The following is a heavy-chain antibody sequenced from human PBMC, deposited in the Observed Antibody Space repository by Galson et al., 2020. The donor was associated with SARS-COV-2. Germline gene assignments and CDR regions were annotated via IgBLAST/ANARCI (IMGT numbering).Heavy chain of an antibody. CDR2: IKQDGSEK. CDR3: ARDRVARILVTAEVYYYDGMDV. V-gene: IGHV3-7*01. Sequence: GESLKISCAASGFTFSSYWMSWVRQAPGKGLEWVANIKQDGSEKYYVDSVKGRFTISRDNAKNSLYLQMNSLRAEDTAVYYCARDRVARILVTAEVYYYDGMDVWGQGTTGTVSS. J-gene: IGHJ6*02. CDR1: GFTFSSYW. D-gene: IGHD2-15*01.